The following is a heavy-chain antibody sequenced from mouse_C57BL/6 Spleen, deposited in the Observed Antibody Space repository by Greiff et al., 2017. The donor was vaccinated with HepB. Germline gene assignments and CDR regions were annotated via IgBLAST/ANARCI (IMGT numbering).Heavy chain of an antibody. CDR1: GYTFTSYW. CDR2: IHPNSGST. J-gene: IGHJ2*01. CDR3: ARSEAYDGYYGY. D-gene: IGHD2-3*01. V-gene: IGHV1-64*01. Sequence: VQLQQPGAELVKPGASVKLSCKASGYTFTSYWMHWVKQRPGQGLEWIGMIHPNSGSTNYNEKFKSKATLTVDKSSSTAYMQLSSLTSEDSAVYYCARSEAYDGYYGYWGQGTTLTVSS.